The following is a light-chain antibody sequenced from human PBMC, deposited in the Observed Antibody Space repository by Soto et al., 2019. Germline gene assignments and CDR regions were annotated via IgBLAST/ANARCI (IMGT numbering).Light chain of an antibody. CDR1: QSVSSN. CDR3: QQYKKWPRT. J-gene: IGKJ1*01. CDR2: DAS. Sequence: EIVMTQSPATLSVSPVERATLSCRASQSVSSNFAWYQQKPGQAPRLLIYDASTRATGIPARFSGSGSGTGFTLTISSLQSEDFAVYYCQQYKKWPRTFGHGTKVDIK. V-gene: IGKV3-15*01.